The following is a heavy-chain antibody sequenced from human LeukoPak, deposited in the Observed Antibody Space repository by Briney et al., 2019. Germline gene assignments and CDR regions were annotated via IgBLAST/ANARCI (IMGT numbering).Heavy chain of an antibody. CDR3: ARGSKWLDY. CDR1: GGSFSGYY. CDR2: INHSGST. J-gene: IGHJ4*02. D-gene: IGHD6-19*01. Sequence: SETLSLTCAVYGGSFSGYYWSWIRQPPGKGLEWIGGINHSGSTNYNPSLKSRVTISVDTSKNQFSLKLSSVTAADTAVYYCARGSKWLDYWGQGTLVTVSS. V-gene: IGHV4-34*01.